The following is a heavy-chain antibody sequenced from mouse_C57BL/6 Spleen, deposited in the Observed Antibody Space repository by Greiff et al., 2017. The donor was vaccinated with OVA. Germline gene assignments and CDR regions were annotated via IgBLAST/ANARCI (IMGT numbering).Heavy chain of an antibody. CDR3: ARGVTTVVEGYAMDY. Sequence: QVQLKQSGAEVVKPGASVKISCKASGYAFSSYWMNWVKQRPGKGLEWIGQIYPGDGDTNYNGKFKGKATLTADKSSSTAYMQLSSLTSEDSAFYFCARGVTTVVEGYAMDYWGQGTSVTVSS. V-gene: IGHV1-80*01. CDR2: IYPGDGDT. CDR1: GYAFSSYW. J-gene: IGHJ4*01. D-gene: IGHD1-1*01.